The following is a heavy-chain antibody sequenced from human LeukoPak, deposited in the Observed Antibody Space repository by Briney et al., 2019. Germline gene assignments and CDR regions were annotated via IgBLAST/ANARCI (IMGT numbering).Heavy chain of an antibody. CDR3: ATSPTLGYCSGGSCYSFDY. J-gene: IGHJ4*02. V-gene: IGHV1-24*01. Sequence: ASVTVSCKVSGYTLTELSMHWVRQAPGKGLEWMGGFDPEDGETIYAQKFQGRVTMTEDTSTDTAYMELSSLRSEDTAVYYCATSPTLGYCSGGSCYSFDYWGQGTLVTVSS. CDR2: FDPEDGET. D-gene: IGHD2-15*01. CDR1: GYTLTELS.